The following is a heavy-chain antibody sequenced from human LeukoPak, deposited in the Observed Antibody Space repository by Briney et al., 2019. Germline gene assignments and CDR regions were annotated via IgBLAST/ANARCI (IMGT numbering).Heavy chain of an antibody. D-gene: IGHD4-11*01. V-gene: IGHV3-30*18. Sequence: QPGRSLRLSCAASGFTFSSYGMHWVCQAPGKGLEWVAVISYDGSNKYYADSVKGRFTISRDNSKNTLYLQMNSLRAEDTAVYYCAKDGNDYTYYFDYWGQGTLVTVSS. CDR3: AKDGNDYTYYFDY. CDR2: ISYDGSNK. CDR1: GFTFSSYG. J-gene: IGHJ4*02.